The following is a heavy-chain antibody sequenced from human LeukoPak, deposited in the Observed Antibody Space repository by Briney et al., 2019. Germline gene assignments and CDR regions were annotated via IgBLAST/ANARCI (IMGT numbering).Heavy chain of an antibody. V-gene: IGHV4-59*01. Sequence: SETLSLTCTVSGGSMSNDYWSWIRQPPGKGLEWIGYIYYSGSTNYNPSLKSRVTISVDTSKNQSSLKLTSVTAADTAVYYCARGYYGMAVWGQGTTVTASS. CDR1: GGSMSNDY. CDR3: ARGYYGMAV. J-gene: IGHJ6*02. CDR2: IYYSGST.